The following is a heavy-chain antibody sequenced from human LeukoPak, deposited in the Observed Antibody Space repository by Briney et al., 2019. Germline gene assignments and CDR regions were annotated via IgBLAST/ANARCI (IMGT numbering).Heavy chain of an antibody. CDR3: AKSRSVADAFDI. J-gene: IGHJ3*02. CDR2: ISGSGYDT. V-gene: IGHV3-23*01. Sequence: GGSLRLSCTASGFTFNKYYMSCVREAPGKGPEWVSAISGSGYDTYYADSVKGRFTISRDNSRNTLYLQMSGLRAEDTALYHCAKSRSVADAFDIWGHGTVVTVSS. D-gene: IGHD6-19*01. CDR1: GFTFNKYY.